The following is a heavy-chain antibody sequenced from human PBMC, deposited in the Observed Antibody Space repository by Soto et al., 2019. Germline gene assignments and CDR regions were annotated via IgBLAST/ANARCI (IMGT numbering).Heavy chain of an antibody. D-gene: IGHD3-10*01. CDR1: GFTFDDYA. V-gene: IGHV3-9*01. CDR3: AKYISPTYYYGSGARGH. CDR2: ISWDSVNI. Sequence: EVQLVESGGGLVQPGRSLRLSCAASGFTFDDYAMHWVRQAPGKGLEWVSGISWDSVNIGYADAVKGRFTISRDNAKNSLYLQMNSLRAEDTALYYCAKYISPTYYYGSGARGHWGQGTLVTVSS. J-gene: IGHJ4*02.